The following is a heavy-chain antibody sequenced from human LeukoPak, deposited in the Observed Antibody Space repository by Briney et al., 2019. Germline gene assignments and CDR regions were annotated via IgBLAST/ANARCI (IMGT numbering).Heavy chain of an antibody. CDR1: GGSISSHY. V-gene: IGHV4-59*11. J-gene: IGHJ4*02. D-gene: IGHD3-3*01. Sequence: SETLSLTCTVSGGSISSHYWSWIRQPTGKGLEWIGYIYYSGSTNYNPSLKSRVTISVDTSKNQFSLKLSSVTAADTAVYYCARGAIFGVVTPGYWGQGTLVTVSS. CDR3: ARGAIFGVVTPGY. CDR2: IYYSGST.